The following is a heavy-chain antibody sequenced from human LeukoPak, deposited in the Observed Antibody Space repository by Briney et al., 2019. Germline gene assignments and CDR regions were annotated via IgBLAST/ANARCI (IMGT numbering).Heavy chain of an antibody. CDR2: IYYSGST. V-gene: IGHV4-39*01. D-gene: IGHD1-26*01. CDR3: ARTSIVGARGSFGY. J-gene: IGHJ4*02. CDR1: GGSINSSTYY. Sequence: SETLSLTCTVSGGSINSSTYYWGWIHQPPGKGLEWIGSIYYSGSTYYNPSLKSRVTISVDTSKNQFSLKLNSVTAADTAVYYCARTSIVGARGSFGYWGQGTLVTVSS.